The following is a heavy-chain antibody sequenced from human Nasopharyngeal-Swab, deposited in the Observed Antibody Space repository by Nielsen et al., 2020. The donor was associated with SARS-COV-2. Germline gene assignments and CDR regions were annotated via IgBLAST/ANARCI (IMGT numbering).Heavy chain of an antibody. D-gene: IGHD1-26*01. CDR3: ARHASGSYYPGVAGNWFDP. V-gene: IGHV4-39*01. J-gene: IGHJ5*02. CDR2: IYYSGST. CDR1: GDSISSSSYY. Sequence: SETLSLTCTVSGDSISSSSYYWGWIRQPPGKGLEWIGSIYYSGSTYYNPSLKSRVTISVDTSKNQFSLKLSSVTAADTAVYYCARHASGSYYPGVAGNWFDPWGQGTLVTVSS.